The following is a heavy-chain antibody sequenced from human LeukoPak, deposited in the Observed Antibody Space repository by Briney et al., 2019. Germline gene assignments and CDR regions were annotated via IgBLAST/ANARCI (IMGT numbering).Heavy chain of an antibody. V-gene: IGHV1-46*01. D-gene: IGHD3-10*01. CDR2: INPSGGST. J-gene: IGHJ6*03. Sequence: GASVKVSCKASGYTFTSYYMHWVRQAPGQGLEWMGIINPSGGSTSYAQKFQGRVTMTRDMSTSTVYMELSSLRSEDTAVYYCARSYGSGSYSTGVYYYYYMDVWGKGTTVTVSS. CDR1: GYTFTSYY. CDR3: ARSYGSGSYSTGVYYYYYMDV.